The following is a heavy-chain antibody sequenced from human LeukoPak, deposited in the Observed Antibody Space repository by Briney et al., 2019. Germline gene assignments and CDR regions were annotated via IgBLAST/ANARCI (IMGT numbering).Heavy chain of an antibody. CDR2: MNPNSGNT. D-gene: IGHD3-10*01. J-gene: IGHJ6*03. Sequence: ASVKVSCKASGHTFTSYDINWVRQATGQGLEWMGWMNPNSGNTGYAQKFQGRVTMTRNTSISTAYMELSSLRSEDTAVYYCARYKAERGQIFGGYYYYMDVWGKGTTVTVSS. CDR1: GHTFTSYD. CDR3: ARYKAERGQIFGGYYYYMDV. V-gene: IGHV1-8*01.